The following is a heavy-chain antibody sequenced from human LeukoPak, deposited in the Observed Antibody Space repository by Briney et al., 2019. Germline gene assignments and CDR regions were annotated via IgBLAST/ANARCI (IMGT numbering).Heavy chain of an antibody. J-gene: IGHJ6*03. CDR1: GHTVSSNY. V-gene: IGHV3-53*01. Sequence: PGGSLRLSCAASGHTVSSNYMSWVRQAPGKGLEWVSVIYAGGTTYYADSVKGRFTISRDKDTLYLQMNSLRVEDTAVYYCAKMHCSTTSCPYYMDVWGNGTTVTVSS. CDR2: IYAGGTT. D-gene: IGHD2-2*01. CDR3: AKMHCSTTSCPYYMDV.